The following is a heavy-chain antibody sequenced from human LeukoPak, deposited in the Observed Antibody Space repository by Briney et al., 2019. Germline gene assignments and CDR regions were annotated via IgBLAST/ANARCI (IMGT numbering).Heavy chain of an antibody. CDR2: IYYSGST. Sequence: PSETLSLTCTVSSGSISSSSYYSGWIRQPPGKGLEWIGSIYYSGSTYYNPSLKSRVTISVDTSKNQFSLKLSSVTAADTAVYYCARLGPSSSFDYWGQGTLVTVST. CDR3: ARLGPSSSFDY. D-gene: IGHD6-13*01. CDR1: SGSISSSSYY. V-gene: IGHV4-39*01. J-gene: IGHJ4*02.